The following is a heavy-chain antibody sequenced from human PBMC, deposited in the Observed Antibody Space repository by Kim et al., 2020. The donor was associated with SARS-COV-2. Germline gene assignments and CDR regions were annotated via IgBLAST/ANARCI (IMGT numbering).Heavy chain of an antibody. CDR1: GFTFSSYA. D-gene: IGHD6-6*01. J-gene: IGHJ6*02. V-gene: IGHV3-23*01. CDR2: ISGSGGST. CDR3: AKALSIAPYYYGMDV. Sequence: GGSLRLSCAASGFTFSSYAMSWVRQAPGKGLEWVSAISGSGGSTYYADSVKGRFTISRDNSKNTLYLQMNSLRAEDTAVYYCAKALSIAPYYYGMDVWGQGTTVTVSS.